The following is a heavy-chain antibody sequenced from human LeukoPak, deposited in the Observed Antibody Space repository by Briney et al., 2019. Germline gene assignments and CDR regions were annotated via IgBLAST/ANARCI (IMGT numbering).Heavy chain of an antibody. CDR1: GGSISSSSYC. V-gene: IGHV4-39*01. J-gene: IGHJ4*02. CDR2: IYYSGST. CDR3: ARQLNYYDSSGYYYPLDY. Sequence: SETLSLTCTVSGGSISSSSYCWGWIRQPPGKGLEWIGSIYYSGSTYYNPSLKSRVTISVDTSKNQFSLKLSSVTAADTAVYYCARQLNYYDSSGYYYPLDYWGQGTLVTVSS. D-gene: IGHD3-22*01.